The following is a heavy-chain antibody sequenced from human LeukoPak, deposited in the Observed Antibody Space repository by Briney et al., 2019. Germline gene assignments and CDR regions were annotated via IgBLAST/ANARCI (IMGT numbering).Heavy chain of an antibody. D-gene: IGHD6-13*01. V-gene: IGHV4-59*08. Sequence: SETLSLTCTVSGGSISSYYWSWIRQPPGKGLEWIGYIYYSGSTNYNPSLKSRGTISVDTSKNQFSLKLSSVTAADTAVYYCARHSSNWYYFDYWGQGTLVTVSS. CDR2: IYYSGST. CDR3: ARHSSNWYYFDY. CDR1: GGSISSYY. J-gene: IGHJ4*02.